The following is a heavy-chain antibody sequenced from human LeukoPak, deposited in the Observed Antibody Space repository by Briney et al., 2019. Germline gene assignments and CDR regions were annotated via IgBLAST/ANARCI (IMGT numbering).Heavy chain of an antibody. D-gene: IGHD2-15*01. CDR3: ARVPSDIVVVEPATPDF. V-gene: IGHV3-21*01. CDR2: ISSSSTYI. J-gene: IGHJ4*02. CDR1: GFTFSSFR. Sequence: PGRSLRLSCAASGFTFSSFRMNWVRQAPGKGLEWVSSISSSSTYIYYADSVRGRFTISRDKAKNSLYLQLNSLRADDTAVYYCARVPSDIVVVEPATPDFWGQGTLVTVSS.